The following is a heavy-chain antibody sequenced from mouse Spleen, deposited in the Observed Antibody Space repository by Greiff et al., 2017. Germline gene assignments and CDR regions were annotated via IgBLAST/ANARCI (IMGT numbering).Heavy chain of an antibody. J-gene: IGHJ2*01. CDR2: IYPGDGDT. Sequence: VKLVESGAELARPGASVKLSCKASGYTFTSYWMQWVKQRPGQGLEWIGAIYPGDGDTRYTQKFKGKATLTADKSSSTAYMQLSSLASEDSAVYYCARGGDGNYEDYWGQGTTLTVSS. V-gene: IGHV1-87*01. CDR1: GYTFTSYW. CDR3: ARGGDGNYEDY. D-gene: IGHD2-1*01.